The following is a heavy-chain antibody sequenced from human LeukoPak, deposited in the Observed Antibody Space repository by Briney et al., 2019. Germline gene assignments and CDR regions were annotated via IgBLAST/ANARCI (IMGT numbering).Heavy chain of an antibody. V-gene: IGHV1-18*01. D-gene: IGHD6-19*01. J-gene: IGHJ4*02. Sequence: ASVKVSCKASGYXFTNYGITWVRQAPGQGLEWMGWISASNGNTIYVQKFQGRVTLTTDTSTSTAYMELSSLRSEDTAVYYCATTVAGAYYFDYWGQGTLVTVSS. CDR1: GYXFTNYG. CDR2: ISASNGNT. CDR3: ATTVAGAYYFDY.